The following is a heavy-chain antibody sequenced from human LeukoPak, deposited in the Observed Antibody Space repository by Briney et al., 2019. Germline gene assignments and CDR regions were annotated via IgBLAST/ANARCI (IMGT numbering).Heavy chain of an antibody. CDR2: IYYSGST. J-gene: IGHJ3*02. CDR3: ARTPAWFGEPDYAFDI. CDR1: GGSVSSGSYY. Sequence: SETLSLTCTGSGGSVSSGSYYWSWIRQPPGKGLEWIGYIYYSGSTNYNPSLKSRVTISVDTSKNQFSLKLSSVTAADTAVYYCARTPAWFGEPDYAFDIWGQGTMVTVSS. D-gene: IGHD3-10*01. V-gene: IGHV4-61*01.